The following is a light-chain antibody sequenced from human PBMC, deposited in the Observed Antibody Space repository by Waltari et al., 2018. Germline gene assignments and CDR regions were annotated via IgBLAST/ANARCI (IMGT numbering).Light chain of an antibody. CDR2: CTS. Sequence: EVVLTPSTDFQSVTPKEQVTISCRASPSIGSSLHWYQQKPHQSPKLLIKCTSQSISGVPSRFTGSGSGTDFTLTIHSLEAEDVATYYCHQSGSLPYTFGQGTKLEIK. CDR3: HQSGSLPYT. CDR1: PSIGSS. J-gene: IGKJ2*01. V-gene: IGKV6-21*02.